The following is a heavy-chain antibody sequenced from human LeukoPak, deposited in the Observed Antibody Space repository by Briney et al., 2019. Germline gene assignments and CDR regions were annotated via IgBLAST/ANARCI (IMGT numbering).Heavy chain of an antibody. D-gene: IGHD2-21*01. V-gene: IGHV3-53*01. CDR1: GVTVGTNS. Sequence: SGGSLRLSCAASGVTVGTNSMSWARQSPGKGLECVSVIYSGGSTYNADSVNGRFTVSRDNSRNTLFLQMNNLRAEDTALYFCASAREYCGSAECYEYFQHWGQGTLVIVSS. J-gene: IGHJ1*01. CDR2: IYSGGST. CDR3: ASAREYCGSAECYEYFQH.